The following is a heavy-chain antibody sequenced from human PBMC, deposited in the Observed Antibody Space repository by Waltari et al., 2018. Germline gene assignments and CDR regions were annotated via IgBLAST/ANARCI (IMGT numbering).Heavy chain of an antibody. CDR1: GFTFSSYS. Sequence: EVQLVESGGGLVKPGGSLRLSCAASGFTFSSYSMNWVRQAPGKGLEWVSSISSSSSYIYYADSVKGRFTISRDNAKNSLYLQMNSLRAEDTAVYYCARALDRVYSSSSYYWGQGTLVTVSS. J-gene: IGHJ4*02. CDR3: ARALDRVYSSSSYY. D-gene: IGHD6-6*01. CDR2: ISSSSSYI. V-gene: IGHV3-21*01.